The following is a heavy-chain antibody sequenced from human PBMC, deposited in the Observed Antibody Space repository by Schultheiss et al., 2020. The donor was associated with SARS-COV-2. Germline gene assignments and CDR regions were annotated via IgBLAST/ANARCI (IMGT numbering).Heavy chain of an antibody. CDR2: IKQDGSEK. J-gene: IGHJ4*02. CDR3: ARWIVVVNKGHKGTYYFDY. Sequence: GGSLRLSCAASGFTFSSYDMHWVRQATGKGLEWVANIKQDGSEKYYVDSVKGRFTISRDNAKNSLYLQMNSLRAEDTAVYYCARWIVVVNKGHKGTYYFDYWGQGTLVTVSS. D-gene: IGHD3-22*01. CDR1: GFTFSSYD. V-gene: IGHV3-7*02.